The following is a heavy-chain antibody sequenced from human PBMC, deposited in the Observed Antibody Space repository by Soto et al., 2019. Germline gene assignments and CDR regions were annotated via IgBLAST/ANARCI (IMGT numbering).Heavy chain of an antibody. D-gene: IGHD3-3*01. CDR1: GFTFSSYG. CDR3: ARGANPYDFWSGYLYYYYYYYMDV. CDR2: IWYDGSNK. V-gene: IGHV3-33*01. J-gene: IGHJ6*03. Sequence: GGSLRLSCAASGFTFSSYGMHWVRQAPGKGLEWVAVIWYDGSNKYYADSVKGRFTISRDNSKNTLYLQRNSLRAEDTAVYYCARGANPYDFWSGYLYYYYYYYMDVWGKGTTVTVSS.